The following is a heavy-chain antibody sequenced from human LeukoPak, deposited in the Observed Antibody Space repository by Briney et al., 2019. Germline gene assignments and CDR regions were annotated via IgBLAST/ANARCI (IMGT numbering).Heavy chain of an antibody. CDR3: ARDSPATVPPTCFAP. J-gene: IGHJ5*02. V-gene: IGHV3-21*01. D-gene: IGHD4-4*01. CDR2: ISSSGSHR. Sequence: PGESLTLSCAASGFSFSAYGLNWVRQAPGKGLEWVSFISSSGSHRYYADSAKGRFTISRDNAKNSLYLQMNYLRAEDTAIYYLARDSPATVPPTCFAPGGRGPLATVSS. CDR1: GFSFSAYG.